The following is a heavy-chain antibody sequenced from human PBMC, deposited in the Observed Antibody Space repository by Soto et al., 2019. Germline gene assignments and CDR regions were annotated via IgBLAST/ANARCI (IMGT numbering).Heavy chain of an antibody. CDR1: GGSISSGGYY. Sequence: QVQLQESGPGLVKPSQTLSLTCTVSGGSISSGGYYWSWIRQHPGKGLEWIGYIYYSGSTYYNPSLKRGVTITVYTAKTQSSMKLSSVTAAETAVYYCERGHCSSTSCYYLAYDMDVWGQGTTVTVSS. V-gene: IGHV4-31*03. D-gene: IGHD2-2*01. CDR2: IYYSGST. CDR3: ERGHCSSTSCYYLAYDMDV. J-gene: IGHJ6*02.